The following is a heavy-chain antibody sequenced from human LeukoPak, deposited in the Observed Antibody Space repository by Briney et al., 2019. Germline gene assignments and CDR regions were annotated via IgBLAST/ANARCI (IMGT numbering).Heavy chain of an antibody. V-gene: IGHV4-59*01. CDR1: GGSISSYY. J-gene: IGHJ3*02. CDR2: IYYSGST. D-gene: IGHD1-26*01. Sequence: SGTLSLTCTVSGGSISSYYWSWIRQPPGKGLGWIGYIYYSGSTNYNPSLKSRVTISVDTSKNQFSLKLSSVTAADTAVYYCARDGLGSAFDIWGQGTMVTVSS. CDR3: ARDGLGSAFDI.